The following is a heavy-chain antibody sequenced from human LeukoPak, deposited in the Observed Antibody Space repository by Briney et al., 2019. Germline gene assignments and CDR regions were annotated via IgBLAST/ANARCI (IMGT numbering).Heavy chain of an antibody. CDR2: IYYSGST. J-gene: IGHJ6*02. Sequence: PSETLSLTCTVSGGSISSYYWSWIRQPPGKGLEWIGYIYYSGSTNYNPSLKSRVTISVDTSKNQFSLKLSSVTAADTAVYYCARLAHGSGWSYYYYYYGMDVWGQGTTVTVSS. V-gene: IGHV4-59*08. D-gene: IGHD6-19*01. CDR3: ARLAHGSGWSYYYYYYGMDV. CDR1: GGSISSYY.